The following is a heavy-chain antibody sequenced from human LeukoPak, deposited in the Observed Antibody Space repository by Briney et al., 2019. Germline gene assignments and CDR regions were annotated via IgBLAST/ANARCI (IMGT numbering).Heavy chain of an antibody. CDR2: IYYSGST. D-gene: IGHD2-2*01. V-gene: IGHV4-34*01. J-gene: IGHJ4*02. CDR3: ARESSPLYCSSTSCYPR. Sequence: SETLSLTCAVYGGSFSGYYWSWIRQPPGKGLEWIGSIYYSGSTYYNPSLKSRVTISVDTSKNQFSLKLSSVTAADTAVYYCARESSPLYCSSTSCYPRWGQGTLVTVSS. CDR1: GGSFSGYY.